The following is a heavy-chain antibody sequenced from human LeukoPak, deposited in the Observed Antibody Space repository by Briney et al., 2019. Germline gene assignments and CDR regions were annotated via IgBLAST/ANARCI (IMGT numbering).Heavy chain of an antibody. D-gene: IGHD7-27*01. CDR3: AISPPTGDPLYLDYYMDV. V-gene: IGHV3-23*01. Sequence: GGSLRLSCAASGFTFSTYAINWVRQAPGKGLEWVSCIAGGGGTYFSDSVNGRFSISRDIPKSTVYLQMNSLTNEDTAVYHCAISPPTGDPLYLDYYMDVWGKGTTVTVSS. CDR2: IAGGGGT. J-gene: IGHJ6*03. CDR1: GFTFSTYA.